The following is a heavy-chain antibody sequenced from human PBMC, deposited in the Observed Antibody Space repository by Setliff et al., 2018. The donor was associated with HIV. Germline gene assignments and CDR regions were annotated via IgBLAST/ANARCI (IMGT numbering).Heavy chain of an antibody. CDR1: GDFISSDYY. CDR2: FYETGYT. CDR3: ARDLALGDIVLMVYAIGSYGMDV. D-gene: IGHD2-8*01. Sequence: SETLSLTCTVSGDFISSDYYWGWIRQPPGKGLEWIGSFYETGYTYYNPSLKSRVTISVDTSKNQFSLKLSSVTAADTAAYYCARDLALGDIVLMVYAIGSYGMDVWGQGTTVTVSS. J-gene: IGHJ6*02. V-gene: IGHV4-38-2*02.